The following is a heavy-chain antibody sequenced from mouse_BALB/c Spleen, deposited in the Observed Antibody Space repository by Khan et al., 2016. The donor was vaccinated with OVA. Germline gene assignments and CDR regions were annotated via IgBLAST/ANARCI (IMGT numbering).Heavy chain of an antibody. CDR3: ARGGRYDVGAWFAY. Sequence: EVELVESGGGLVQPGGSRKLSCAASGFTFSSFGMHWVRQAPEKGLEWVAYISSGSSTIYYADTVKGRFTISRDNPKNTLFLQMTSLRSEDTAMYYGARGGRYDVGAWFAYWGQGTLVTVSA. J-gene: IGHJ3*01. V-gene: IGHV5-17*02. D-gene: IGHD2-14*01. CDR2: ISSGSSTI. CDR1: GFTFSSFG.